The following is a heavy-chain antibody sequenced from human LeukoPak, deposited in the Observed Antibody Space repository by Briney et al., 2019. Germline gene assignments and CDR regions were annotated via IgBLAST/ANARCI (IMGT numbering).Heavy chain of an antibody. D-gene: IGHD6-13*01. Sequence: EPSETLSLTCTVSGYSISSGYYWGWIRQPPGKGLEWIGSIYHSGSTYYNPSLKSRVTISVDTSKNQFSLKLSSVTAADTAVYYCARWTTAGLYYFDNWGQGTLVTVSS. V-gene: IGHV4-38-2*02. CDR3: ARWTTAGLYYFDN. CDR1: GYSISSGYY. J-gene: IGHJ4*02. CDR2: IYHSGST.